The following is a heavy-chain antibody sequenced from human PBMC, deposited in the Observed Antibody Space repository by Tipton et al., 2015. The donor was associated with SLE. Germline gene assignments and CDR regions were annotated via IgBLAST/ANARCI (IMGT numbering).Heavy chain of an antibody. CDR1: GGSISGFY. V-gene: IGHV4-4*07. CDR3: ANQNWNYYL. CDR2: IYSSGSP. D-gene: IGHD1-7*01. Sequence: TLSLTCTVSGGSISGFYWSWIRQPDGKGLEWIGRIYSSGSPNYNPSLKSRVTMSVDTSKNQFSLKMTSVTAADTAVYYCANQNWNYYLWGQGNLVTVSS. J-gene: IGHJ5*02.